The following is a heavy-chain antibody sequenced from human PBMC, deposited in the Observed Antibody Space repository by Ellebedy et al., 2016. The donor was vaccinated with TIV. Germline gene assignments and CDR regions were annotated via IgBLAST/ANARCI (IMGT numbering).Heavy chain of an antibody. CDR2: VHYSGST. Sequence: MPSETLSLTCTVSGGSVSSGDSYWNWLRQPPGKGLEWIAYVHYSGSTHYNPSLESRVTISVDTSKNQVSLKLTSVTAADTAVYYCAREGTDGYNYFDYWGRGTLVTVSS. V-gene: IGHV4-61*08. CDR3: AREGTDGYNYFDY. J-gene: IGHJ4*02. CDR1: GGSVSSGDSY. D-gene: IGHD5-24*01.